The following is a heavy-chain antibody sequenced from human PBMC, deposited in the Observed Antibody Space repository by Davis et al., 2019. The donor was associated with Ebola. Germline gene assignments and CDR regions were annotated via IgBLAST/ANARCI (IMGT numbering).Heavy chain of an antibody. CDR3: ARCTTGTTLGCDAFDI. J-gene: IGHJ3*02. Sequence: GGSLRLSCKGSGYSFTSYWIGWVRQMPGKGLEWMGIIYPGDSDTRYSPSFQGQVTISADKSISTAYLQWSSLKASDTAMYYCARCTTGTTLGCDAFDIWGQGTMVTVSS. D-gene: IGHD1-1*01. CDR2: IYPGDSDT. V-gene: IGHV5-51*01. CDR1: GYSFTSYW.